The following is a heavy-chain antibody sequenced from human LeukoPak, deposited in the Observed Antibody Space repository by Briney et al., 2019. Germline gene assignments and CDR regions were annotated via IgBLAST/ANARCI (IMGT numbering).Heavy chain of an antibody. D-gene: IGHD3-22*01. Sequence: SETLSLTCAVYGGSFSGYYWSWVRQPPGKGLEWIGEINHSGSTNYNPSLKSRVTISVDTSKNQFSLKLSSVTAADTAVYYCARSQRYYYDSSGYPLDNWGQGNLVTVSS. CDR3: ARSQRYYYDSSGYPLDN. CDR1: GGSFSGYY. V-gene: IGHV4-34*01. J-gene: IGHJ4*02. CDR2: INHSGST.